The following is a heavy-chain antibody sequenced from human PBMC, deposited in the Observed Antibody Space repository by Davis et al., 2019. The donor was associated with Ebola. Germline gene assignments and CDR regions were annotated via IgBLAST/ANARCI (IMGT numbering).Heavy chain of an antibody. V-gene: IGHV3-23*01. D-gene: IGHD3-10*01. CDR1: GFTFSSYS. CDR3: AKISKYGWFGELSSFDY. CDR2: ISGTTGNT. J-gene: IGHJ4*02. Sequence: PGGSLRLSCAASGFTFSSYSMNWVRQAPGKGLEWVSAISGTTGNTYYADSVKGRFTISRDNSKNTLYLQMNSLRAEDTAVYYCAKISKYGWFGELSSFDYWGQGTLVTVSS.